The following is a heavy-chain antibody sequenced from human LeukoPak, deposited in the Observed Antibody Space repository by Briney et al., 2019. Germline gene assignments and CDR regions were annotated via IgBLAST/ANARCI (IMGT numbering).Heavy chain of an antibody. Sequence: ASVKVSCKASGYTFTGYYMHWVRQAPGQGLEWMGWINPNSGGTNYALKFQGRVTMTRDTSISTAYMELSRLRSDDTAVYYCARVGPYGSGSSLFDYWGQGTLVTVSS. J-gene: IGHJ4*02. V-gene: IGHV1-2*02. CDR2: INPNSGGT. CDR3: ARVGPYGSGSSLFDY. D-gene: IGHD3-10*01. CDR1: GYTFTGYY.